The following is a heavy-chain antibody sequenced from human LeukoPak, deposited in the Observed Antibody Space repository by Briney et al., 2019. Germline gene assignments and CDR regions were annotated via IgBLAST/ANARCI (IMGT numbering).Heavy chain of an antibody. CDR1: GFTFSSYG. Sequence: GGSLRLSCAASGFTFSSYGMHWVRQAPGKGLEWVAVISYDGSNKYYADSVKGRFTISRDNSKNTLYLQMNSLRAEDTAVYYCARVITAYCGGDCYSMGYWGQGTLVTVSS. CDR3: ARVITAYCGGDCYSMGY. D-gene: IGHD2-21*02. J-gene: IGHJ4*02. V-gene: IGHV3-30*03. CDR2: ISYDGSNK.